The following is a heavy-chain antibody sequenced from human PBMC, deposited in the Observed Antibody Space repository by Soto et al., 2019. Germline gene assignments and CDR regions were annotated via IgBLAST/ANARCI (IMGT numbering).Heavy chain of an antibody. CDR3: ARVVGLRLIAFDI. J-gene: IGHJ3*02. CDR2: IIPIFGTA. Sequence: SVKVSCKASGGTFRSYAISWLRQAPGQGLEWMGGIIPIFGTANYAQKFQGRVTITADESTSTAYMELSSLRSEDTAVYYCARVVGLRLIAFDIWAQGTMVTVSS. D-gene: IGHD3-16*01. V-gene: IGHV1-69*13. CDR1: GGTFRSYA.